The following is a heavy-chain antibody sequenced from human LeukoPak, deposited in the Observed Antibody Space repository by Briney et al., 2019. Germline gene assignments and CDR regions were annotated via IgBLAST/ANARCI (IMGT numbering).Heavy chain of an antibody. V-gene: IGHV1-8*02. CDR1: GGTFSSYA. CDR2: MNPNSGNT. D-gene: IGHD5-12*01. CDR3: AREGPSGYDYWFDP. J-gene: IGHJ5*02. Sequence: ASVEVSCKASGGTFSSYAISWVRQATGQGLEWMGWMNPNSGNTGYAQKFQGRVTMTRDTSISTAYMELSRLRSDDTAVYYCAREGPSGYDYWFDPWGQGTMVTVSS.